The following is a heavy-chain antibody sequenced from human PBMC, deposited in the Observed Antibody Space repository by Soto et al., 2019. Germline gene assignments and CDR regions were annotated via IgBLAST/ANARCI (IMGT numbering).Heavy chain of an antibody. D-gene: IGHD6-19*01. J-gene: IGHJ4*02. CDR2: INPNNGAT. V-gene: IGHV1-2*02. CDR3: AKAPPLSG. CDR1: GYIFIENY. Sequence: ASVKVSCKAPGYIFIENYIHWVRQAPGQGLEWVGWINPNNGATNYAQKFQGRVTMISDTSISTAYMELSRLRSDDTAVYFCAKAPPLSGWGQGTLVTVSS.